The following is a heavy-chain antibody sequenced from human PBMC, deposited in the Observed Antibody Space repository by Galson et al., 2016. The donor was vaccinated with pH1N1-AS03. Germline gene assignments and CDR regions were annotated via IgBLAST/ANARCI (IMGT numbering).Heavy chain of an antibody. J-gene: IGHJ3*02. CDR1: GFTFSTYW. Sequence: SLRLSCAVSGFTFSTYWMSWVRQAPGKGLEWVANIKPDGSGKYYVDSVKGRFTISRDNAKNSLNLQMNSLRAEDTALYYCIKGGAASADFFDIWGQGTMVTVSS. D-gene: IGHD3/OR15-3a*01. CDR2: IKPDGSGK. CDR3: IKGGAASADFFDI. V-gene: IGHV3-7*03.